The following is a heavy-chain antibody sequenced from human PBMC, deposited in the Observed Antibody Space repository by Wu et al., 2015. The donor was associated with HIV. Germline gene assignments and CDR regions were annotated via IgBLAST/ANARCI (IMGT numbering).Heavy chain of an antibody. CDR1: GGTFSSYA. J-gene: IGHJ6*03. CDR2: IIPIFGTA. CDR3: ARDDPARRHGYYYYYMDV. D-gene: IGHD2-2*01. V-gene: IGHV1-69*12. Sequence: QVQLVQSGAEVKKPGSSVKVSCKASGGTFSSYAISWVRQAPGQGLEWMGGIIPIFGTANYAQKFQGRVTITADESTSTAYMELSSLRSEDTAVYYCARDDPARRHGYYYYYMDVWGKGTTVTVSS.